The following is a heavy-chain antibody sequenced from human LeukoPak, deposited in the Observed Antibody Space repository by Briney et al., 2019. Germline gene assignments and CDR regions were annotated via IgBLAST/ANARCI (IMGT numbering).Heavy chain of an antibody. CDR3: ARSSIGYSSSWYLDY. V-gene: IGHV3-33*01. D-gene: IGHD6-13*01. CDR1: GFTLSSYG. Sequence: GGSLRLSCAASGFTLSSYGMHWVRQAPGKGLEWVAVIWYDGSNKYYADSVKGRFTISRDNSKNTLYLQMNSLRAEDTAVYYCARSSIGYSSSWYLDYWGQGTLVTVSS. CDR2: IWYDGSNK. J-gene: IGHJ4*02.